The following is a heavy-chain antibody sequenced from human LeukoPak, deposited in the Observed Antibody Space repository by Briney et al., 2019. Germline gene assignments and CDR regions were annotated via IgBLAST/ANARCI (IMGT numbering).Heavy chain of an antibody. V-gene: IGHV7-4-1*02. J-gene: IGHJ4*02. CDR3: AAGMAAAEIDY. Sequence: ASVKVSCKASGYTFTSYAMNWVRQAPGQGLEWMGWINTNTGNPTHAQGFTGRFVFSADTSVSTAYLQISGLKAEDTAVYYCAAGMAAAEIDYWGQGTLVTVSS. CDR2: INTNTGNP. CDR1: GYTFTSYA. D-gene: IGHD6-13*01.